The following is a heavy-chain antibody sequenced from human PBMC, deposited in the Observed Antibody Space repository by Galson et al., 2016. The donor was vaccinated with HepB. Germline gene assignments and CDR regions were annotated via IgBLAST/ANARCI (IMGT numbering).Heavy chain of an antibody. D-gene: IGHD6-19*01. Sequence: SLRLSCAASGFTFRTYAMAWVRQVPGKGLEWVSAISGSGGITDYGDSVKGQFAISRDNSKNTMYLHMNSLRVGDTALYYCAKSLASVAGPSNAFDIWGQGTMVTVSS. V-gene: IGHV3-23*01. CDR3: AKSLASVAGPSNAFDI. CDR2: ISGSGGIT. CDR1: GFTFRTYA. J-gene: IGHJ3*02.